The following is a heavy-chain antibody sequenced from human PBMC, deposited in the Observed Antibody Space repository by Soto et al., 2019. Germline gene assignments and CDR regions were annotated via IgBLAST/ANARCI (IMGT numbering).Heavy chain of an antibody. CDR1: GFTFSSYS. Sequence: GGSLRLSCAASGFTFSSYSMNWVRQAPGKGLEWVSSISSSSSYIYYADSVKGRFTISRDNAKNSLYLQMNSLRAEDTAVYYCAREFYGRGPNYIDYWGQAIRVTVSS. V-gene: IGHV3-21*01. CDR3: AREFYGRGPNYIDY. D-gene: IGHD3-10*01. CDR2: ISSSSSYI. J-gene: IGHJ4*02.